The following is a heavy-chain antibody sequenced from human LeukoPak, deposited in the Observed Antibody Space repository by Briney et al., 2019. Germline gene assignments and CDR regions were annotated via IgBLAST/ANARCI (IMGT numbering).Heavy chain of an antibody. V-gene: IGHV3-23*01. CDR1: GFTFSSYA. Sequence: GGSLRLSCAASGFTFSSYAMSWVRQAPGQGLEWVSAISGSGGSTYYADSVRGRFTISRDNSKNTLYLQMNSLRAEDTAVYYCAKVGCSGGSCYSGVRSYYYYGMDVWGQGTTVTVSS. D-gene: IGHD2-15*01. CDR3: AKVGCSGGSCYSGVRSYYYYGMDV. J-gene: IGHJ6*02. CDR2: ISGSGGST.